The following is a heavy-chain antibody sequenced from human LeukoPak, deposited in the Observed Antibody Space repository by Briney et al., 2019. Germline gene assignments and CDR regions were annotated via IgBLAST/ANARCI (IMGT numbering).Heavy chain of an antibody. CDR1: GFTFSSYW. J-gene: IGHJ4*02. CDR3: ATQYSSSWYGGYYFDY. V-gene: IGHV3-7*01. CDR2: IKQDGSEK. Sequence: PRESLRLSCAASGFTFSSYWMSWVRQAPGKGLEWVANIKQDGSEKYYVDSVKGRFTISRDNAKNSLYLQMNSLRAEDTAVYYCATQYSSSWYGGYYFDYWGQGTLVTVSS. D-gene: IGHD6-13*01.